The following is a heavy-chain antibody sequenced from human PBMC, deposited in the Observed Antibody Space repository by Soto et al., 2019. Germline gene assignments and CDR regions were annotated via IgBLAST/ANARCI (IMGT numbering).Heavy chain of an antibody. D-gene: IGHD1-1*01. V-gene: IGHV1-18*01. Sequence: QVHLVQSGAEVKKPGASVKVSCKGSGYAFTTYGITWVRQAPGQGLEWMGWISAHNGNTNYAQKLQGRVTVTRDTSTSTAYMERRSLRSDDTAVCYCARGRYGDYWGQGALVTVSS. CDR1: GYAFTTYG. J-gene: IGHJ4*02. CDR2: ISAHNGNT. CDR3: ARGRYGDY.